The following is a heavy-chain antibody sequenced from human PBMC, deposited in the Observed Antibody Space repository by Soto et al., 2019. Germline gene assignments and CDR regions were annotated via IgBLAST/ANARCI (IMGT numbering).Heavy chain of an antibody. D-gene: IGHD6-19*01. CDR1: GYTFTSYG. J-gene: IGHJ4*02. V-gene: IGHV1-18*01. CDR2: ISAYNGNT. Sequence: QVQLVQSGAEVKKPGASVKVSCKASGYTFTSYGISWVRQAPGQGLEWMGWISAYNGNTNYAQKLQGRVTMTPDTSTSTVYVELRSLRSDDTAVYYCARDDTPIAVAGNYWGQGTLVTVSS. CDR3: ARDDTPIAVAGNY.